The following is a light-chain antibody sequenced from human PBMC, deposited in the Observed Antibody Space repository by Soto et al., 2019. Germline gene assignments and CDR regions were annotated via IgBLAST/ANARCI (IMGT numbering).Light chain of an antibody. Sequence: EIVLTQSPGTLSLSPGERATLSCRASQSVSSSYFAWYQKRVGQAPRLLIYGASSSATGIPDRFSGSGSGTDVTLTISRLEPEDFAVYYCQQYGSSSWTFGQGTKVEIK. CDR3: QQYGSSSWT. CDR1: QSVSSSY. CDR2: GAS. V-gene: IGKV3-20*01. J-gene: IGKJ1*01.